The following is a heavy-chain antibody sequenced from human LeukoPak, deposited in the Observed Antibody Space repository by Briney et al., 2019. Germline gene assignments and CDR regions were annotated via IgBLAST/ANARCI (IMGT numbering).Heavy chain of an antibody. CDR2: IYHSGST. CDR3: ATVDTAMVYFDY. Sequence: SETLSLTCAVSGYSISSGYYWGWIRQPPGKGLEWIGSIYHSGSTYYNPSHKSRVTISVDTSKNQFSLKLSSVTAADTAVYYCATVDTAMVYFDYWGQGTLVTVSS. CDR1: GYSISSGYY. J-gene: IGHJ4*02. D-gene: IGHD5-18*01. V-gene: IGHV4-38-2*01.